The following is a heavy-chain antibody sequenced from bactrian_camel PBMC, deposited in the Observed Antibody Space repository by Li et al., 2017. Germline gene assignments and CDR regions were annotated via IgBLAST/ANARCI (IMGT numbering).Heavy chain of an antibody. J-gene: IGHJ4*01. Sequence: QVQLVESGGGSVQAGGSLRLSCKVSGYSTNGSYCLAWFRQAPGKEREGAATIERDGKTTYADSVKGRFIISRDNAKNTLYLQLNSLKTEDMAMYYCTKETEWVGYHEFAVHWGQGTQVTVS. CDR1: GYSTNGSYC. CDR2: IERDGKT. CDR3: TKETEWVGYHEFAVH. V-gene: IGHV3S53*01. D-gene: IGHD5*01.